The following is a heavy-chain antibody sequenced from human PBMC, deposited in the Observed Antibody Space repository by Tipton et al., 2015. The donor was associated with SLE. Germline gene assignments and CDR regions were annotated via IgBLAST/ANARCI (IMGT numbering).Heavy chain of an antibody. CDR3: ARDRVSDWFFFDY. CDR2: ISYDGYPE. Sequence: SLRLSCAASGFNLNYYATQWVRQAPGKGLEWVAFISYDGYPEYNPDAVKGRFTISRDESNTLYLQMDSLTSEDTAVYYCARDRVSDWFFFDYWGQGTLVTVSS. J-gene: IGHJ4*02. V-gene: IGHV3-30*04. D-gene: IGHD3-9*01. CDR1: GFNLNYYA.